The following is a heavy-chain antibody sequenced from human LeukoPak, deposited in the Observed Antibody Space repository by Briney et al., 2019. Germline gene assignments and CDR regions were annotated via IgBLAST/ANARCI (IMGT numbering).Heavy chain of an antibody. V-gene: IGHV1-3*01. CDR1: GYTFTSYA. CDR3: ARYSYGRRGYGY. D-gene: IGHD5-18*01. Sequence: ASVKVSCKASGYTFTSYAMHWVRQAPGQRLEWMGWINAGNGNTKYSQKFQGRVTITRDTSASTAYMELSSLRSEDMAVYYCARYSYGRRGYGYWGQGTLVTVSS. J-gene: IGHJ4*02. CDR2: INAGNGNT.